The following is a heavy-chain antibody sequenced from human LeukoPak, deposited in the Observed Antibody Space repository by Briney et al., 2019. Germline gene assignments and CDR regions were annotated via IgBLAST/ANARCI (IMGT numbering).Heavy chain of an antibody. CDR2: INGSGGST. V-gene: IGHV3-23*01. D-gene: IGHD3-10*01. CDR3: AKDLESGSGYYGSGSSGYYYYYYGMDV. Sequence: GGSLRLSCAASGFTFSSYAMSWVRQAPGKGLEWVSAINGSGGSTYYADSVKGRFTISRDNSKNTLYLQMNSLRAEDTAVYYCAKDLESGSGYYGSGSSGYYYYYYGMDVWGQGTTVTVSS. J-gene: IGHJ6*02. CDR1: GFTFSSYA.